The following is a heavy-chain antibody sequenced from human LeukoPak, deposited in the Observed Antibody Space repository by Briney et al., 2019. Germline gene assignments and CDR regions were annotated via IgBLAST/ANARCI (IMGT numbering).Heavy chain of an antibody. CDR1: GGSFSGYY. Sequence: PSETLSLTCAVYGGSFSGYYWCWIRQPPGQGLEWIGEINHSGSTNNNPSLKSRVTISVDTSKNQFSLKLSSGAAADTPVYYSARARVWGSSRSGSHDYWGQGTLVTVSS. D-gene: IGHD3-16*02. V-gene: IGHV4-34*01. J-gene: IGHJ4*02. CDR2: INHSGST. CDR3: ARARVWGSSRSGSHDY.